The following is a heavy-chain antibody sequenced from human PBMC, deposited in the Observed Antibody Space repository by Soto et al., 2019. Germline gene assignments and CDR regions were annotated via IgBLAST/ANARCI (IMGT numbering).Heavy chain of an antibody. Sequence: PSETLSLTCTVSGGSIDTRDYYWSWIRQQPGKGLEWIGYIFHSGDTYYNPSLTGRLAFSVDTSKNQFSLRLTSVTVADTAIYFCARHPRITRGWHFDLWGRGTLVTVSS. D-gene: IGHD1-20*01. V-gene: IGHV4-31*02. CDR3: ARHPRITRGWHFDL. J-gene: IGHJ2*01. CDR2: IFHSGDT. CDR1: GGSIDTRDYY.